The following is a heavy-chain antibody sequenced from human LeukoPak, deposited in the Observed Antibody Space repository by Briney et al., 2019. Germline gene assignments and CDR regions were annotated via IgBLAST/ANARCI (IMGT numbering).Heavy chain of an antibody. Sequence: GESLKISCKGSGYSFPNYWIAWVRQMPGKGLEWLGIIYPGDSDTRYSPSFQGQVTISADRSISTAYLQWNSLRASDTAMYYCARRDGYAFDIWGQGTMVTVSS. J-gene: IGHJ3*02. D-gene: IGHD5-24*01. CDR2: IYPGDSDT. CDR3: ARRDGYAFDI. CDR1: GYSFPNYW. V-gene: IGHV5-51*01.